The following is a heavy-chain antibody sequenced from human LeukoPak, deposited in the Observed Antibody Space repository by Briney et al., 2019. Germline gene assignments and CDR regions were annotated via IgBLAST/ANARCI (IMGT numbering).Heavy chain of an antibody. Sequence: ASVXVSXXXXXXXXXSYAISWVRQXPGQGLEWMGRIIPILGIANYAQKFQGRVTITADKSTSTAYMELSSLRSEDTAVYYCARAWTTVTANYYFDYWGQGTLVTVSS. D-gene: IGHD4-11*01. J-gene: IGHJ4*02. CDR3: ARAWTTVTANYYFDY. V-gene: IGHV1-69*04. CDR2: IIPILGIA. CDR1: XXXXXSYA.